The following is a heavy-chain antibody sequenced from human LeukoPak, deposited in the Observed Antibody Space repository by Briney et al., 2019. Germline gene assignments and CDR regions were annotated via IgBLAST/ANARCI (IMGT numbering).Heavy chain of an antibody. D-gene: IGHD2-2*01. CDR1: GGSISSSSYY. CDR3: ARLVLVVVLDEDNWLDP. V-gene: IGHV4-39*01. CDR2: IYYSGST. Sequence: SETLSLTCTVSGGSISSSSYYWGWIRQPPGKGLEWIGSIYYSGSTYYNPSLKSRVTISVDTSKNQFSLKLSSVTAADTAVYYCARLVLVVVLDEDNWLDPWGQGTLVTVSS. J-gene: IGHJ5*02.